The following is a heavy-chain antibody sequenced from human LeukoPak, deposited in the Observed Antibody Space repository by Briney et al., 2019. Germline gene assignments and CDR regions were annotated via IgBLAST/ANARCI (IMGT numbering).Heavy chain of an antibody. J-gene: IGHJ5*02. CDR2: ISYDGSNK. CDR1: GFTFSSYA. V-gene: IGHV3-30-3*01. Sequence: GGSLRLSCAASGFTFSSYAMHWVRQAPGKGLEWVAVISYDGSNKYYADSVKGRFTISRDNSKNTLYLQMNSLRAEDTAVYYCARDSFHTSWGQGTLVTVSS. CDR3: ARDSFHTS. D-gene: IGHD2-2*02.